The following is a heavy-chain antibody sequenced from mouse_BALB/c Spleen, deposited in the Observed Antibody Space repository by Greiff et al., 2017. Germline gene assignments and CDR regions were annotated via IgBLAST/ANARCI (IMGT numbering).Heavy chain of an antibody. CDR2: IWAGGST. D-gene: IGHD1-2*01. CDR3: ARDGITTATGYFDV. V-gene: IGHV2-9*02. CDR1: GFSLTSYG. Sequence: VQVVESGPGLVAPSQSLSITCTVSGFSLTSYGVHWVRQPPGKGLEWLGVIWAGGSTNYNSALMSRLSISKDNSKSQVFLKMNSLQTDDTAMYYCARDGITTATGYFDVWGAGTTVTVSS. J-gene: IGHJ1*01.